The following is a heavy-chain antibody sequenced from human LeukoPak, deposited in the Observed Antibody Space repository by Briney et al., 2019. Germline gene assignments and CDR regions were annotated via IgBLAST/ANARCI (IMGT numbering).Heavy chain of an antibody. D-gene: IGHD6-6*01. V-gene: IGHV1-69*13. Sequence: GASVKVSCKASGGTFSSYAISWVRQAPGQGLEWMGGIIPIFGTANYAQKFQGRVTITADESTSTAYMELSSLRSEDTAVYYCARPAIAIAARPFGDAFDIWGQGTMVTVSS. CDR3: ARPAIAIAARPFGDAFDI. CDR2: IIPIFGTA. CDR1: GGTFSSYA. J-gene: IGHJ3*02.